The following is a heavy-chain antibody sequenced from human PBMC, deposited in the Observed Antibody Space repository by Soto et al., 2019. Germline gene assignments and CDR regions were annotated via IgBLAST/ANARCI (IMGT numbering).Heavy chain of an antibody. CDR1: GGSITSSSHY. CDR2: IYYSGST. V-gene: IGHV4-39*01. CDR3: ARRFEYFHH. Sequence: QLQLQESGPGLVKPSETLSLTCTVSGGSITSSSHYWGWIRQPPGKGLEWIGSIYYSGSTYYNPSLXXRXSXYVHTSKNQFSLKLSSVTAADTAVYYCARRFEYFHHWGQGTLVTVSS. J-gene: IGHJ1*01.